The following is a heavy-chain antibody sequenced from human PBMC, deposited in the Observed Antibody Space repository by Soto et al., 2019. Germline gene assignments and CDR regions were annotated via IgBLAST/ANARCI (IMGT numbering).Heavy chain of an antibody. CDR3: ARGSAVGGNWFDS. V-gene: IGHV1-2*02. CDR2: IKPHSGDT. Sequence: QVQLVQSGAEVKRPGASVKASCKASGYSFTAYYIHWVRQAPGQGLECMGWIKPHSGDTGYTQKFQGRVTMTRDTSISTAYMELSSLRYDDTVMYYCARGSAVGGNWFDSWGQGTLVTVSS. CDR1: GYSFTAYY. J-gene: IGHJ5*01. D-gene: IGHD3-16*01.